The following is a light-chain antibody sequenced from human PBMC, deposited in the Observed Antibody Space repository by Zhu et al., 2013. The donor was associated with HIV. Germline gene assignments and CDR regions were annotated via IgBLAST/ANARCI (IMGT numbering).Light chain of an antibody. CDR3: QQYGASPLA. CDR2: DAS. CDR1: QTVSIN. J-gene: IGKJ4*01. Sequence: EIVMTQSPATLSVSPGESATVSCRASQTVSINLAWYQQKPGQAPRLLIYDASTRASGVPPRFDGRGSETGTDFTLTVNRLEPEDFAVYFCQQYGASPLAFGGGTRVE. V-gene: IGKV3-15*01.